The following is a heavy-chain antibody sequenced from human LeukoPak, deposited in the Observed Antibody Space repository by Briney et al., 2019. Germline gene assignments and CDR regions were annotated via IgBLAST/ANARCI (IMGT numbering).Heavy chain of an antibody. J-gene: IGHJ4*02. CDR1: GGSISSSSYY. D-gene: IGHD3-22*01. CDR3: ARTDYYDSSGYYYVPPAGDY. CDR2: IYYSGST. V-gene: IGHV4-39*01. Sequence: SETLSLTCTVSGGSISSSSYYWGWIRQPPGKGLEWIGSIYYSGSTYYNPSLKSRVTISVDTSKNQFSLKLSSVTAADTAVYYCARTDYYDSSGYYYVPPAGDYWGQGTLVTVSS.